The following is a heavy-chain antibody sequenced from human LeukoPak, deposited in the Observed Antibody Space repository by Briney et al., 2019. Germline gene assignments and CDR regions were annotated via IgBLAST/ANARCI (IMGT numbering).Heavy chain of an antibody. CDR2: IYYSGST. Sequence: PSETLSLTCTVSGGSISSYYWSRLRQPPGKGLEWIGYIYYSGSTNYNPSLKSRVTISVDTSKNQFSLKLSSVTAADTAVYYCARTDYGDYGSNWFDPWGQGTLVTVSS. V-gene: IGHV4-59*01. CDR1: GGSISSYY. D-gene: IGHD4-17*01. CDR3: ARTDYGDYGSNWFDP. J-gene: IGHJ5*02.